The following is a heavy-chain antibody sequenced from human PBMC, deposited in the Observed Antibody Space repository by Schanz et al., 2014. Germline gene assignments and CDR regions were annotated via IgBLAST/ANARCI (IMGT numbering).Heavy chain of an antibody. J-gene: IGHJ4*02. CDR2: INTGSGDT. Sequence: QVQLVQSGAEVKKPGASVKVSCTASGFNFNNYDINWVRQATGQGLEWMGWINTGSGDTKYSQNFQGRVTITRDTSASTAYMALTDLRSDDTAVYYCARDRRFFDRDDLYYFDSWGQGTLVTVSS. D-gene: IGHD3-3*01. CDR1: GFNFNNYD. V-gene: IGHV1-8*01. CDR3: ARDRRFFDRDDLYYFDS.